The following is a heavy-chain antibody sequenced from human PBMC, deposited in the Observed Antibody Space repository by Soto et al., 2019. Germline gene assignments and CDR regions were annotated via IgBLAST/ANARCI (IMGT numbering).Heavy chain of an antibody. CDR3: ARDRIAVAGNPEYFQH. V-gene: IGHV3-7*01. CDR2: MNQDGSEK. Sequence: GGSLRLSCAASGFTFSSYWMSWVRQAPGKGLEWVANMNQDGSEKYYVDSMKGRFTISRDNARNSLYLQMNSLRVEDTAVYYCARDRIAVAGNPEYFQHWGQGT. J-gene: IGHJ1*01. CDR1: GFTFSSYW. D-gene: IGHD6-19*01.